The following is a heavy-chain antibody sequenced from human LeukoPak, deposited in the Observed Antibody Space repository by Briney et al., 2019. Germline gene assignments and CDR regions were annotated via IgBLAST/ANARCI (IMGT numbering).Heavy chain of an antibody. CDR2: MNPNSGNT. J-gene: IGHJ4*02. D-gene: IGHD3-16*01. Sequence: ASVKVSCKASGYTFTNYDINWVRQATGQGLEWMGWMNPNSGNTGYAQKFQGRVAITRNTSISTAYMELSSLRSEDTAVYYCAIWGGYGHGIEFWGQGTLVTVSS. CDR3: AIWGGYGHGIEF. CDR1: GYTFTNYD. V-gene: IGHV1-8*03.